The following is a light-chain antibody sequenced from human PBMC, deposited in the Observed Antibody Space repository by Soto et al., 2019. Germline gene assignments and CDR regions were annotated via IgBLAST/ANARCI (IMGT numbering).Light chain of an antibody. CDR1: QSLIHSDGDTY. CDR3: MQGTPWPWT. V-gene: IGKV2-30*02. Sequence: DVVMTQSPLSLPVTLGQPASISCRSSQSLIHSDGDTYLNWFQQRPGQSPRRLIYKVSDRDSGVPDRFTGSGSGTDFTLKISRVEAEDVGVDQCMQGTPWPWTFGQGTEVEIK. CDR2: KVS. J-gene: IGKJ1*01.